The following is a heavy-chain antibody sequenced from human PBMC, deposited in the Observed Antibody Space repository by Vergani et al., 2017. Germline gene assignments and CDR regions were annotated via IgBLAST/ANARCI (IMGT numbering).Heavy chain of an antibody. CDR2: ISYDGSNK. CDR1: GFTFISYA. V-gene: IGHV3-30*01. D-gene: IGHD4-17*01. J-gene: IGHJ4*02. Sequence: QVQLVESGGGVVQPGRSLRLSCAASGFTFISYAMHWVRQAPGKGLEWVAVISYDGSNKYYADSVKGRFTISRDNSKNTLYLQMNSLRAEDTAVYYCARDQTVTTRGFDYWGQGTLVTVSS. CDR3: ARDQTVTTRGFDY.